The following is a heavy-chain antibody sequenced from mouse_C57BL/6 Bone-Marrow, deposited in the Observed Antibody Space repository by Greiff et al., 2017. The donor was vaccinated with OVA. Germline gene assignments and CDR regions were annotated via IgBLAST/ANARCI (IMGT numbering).Heavy chain of an antibody. CDR1: GYTFTDYY. CDR2: INPNNGGT. J-gene: IGHJ4*01. CDR3: AQTAQYYAMDY. V-gene: IGHV1-26*01. D-gene: IGHD3-2*02. Sequence: VQLKESGPELVKPGASVKISCKASGYTFTDYYMNWVKQSHGKSLEWIGDINPNNGGTSYNQKFKGKATLTVDKSSSTAYMELRSLTSEDSAVYYCAQTAQYYAMDYWGQGTSVTVSS.